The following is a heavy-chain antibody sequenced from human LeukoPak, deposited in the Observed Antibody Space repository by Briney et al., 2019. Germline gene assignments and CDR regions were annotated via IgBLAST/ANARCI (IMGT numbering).Heavy chain of an antibody. Sequence: ASVKVSCKASGYTFTGYYMHWVRQAPGQGLEWMGWINPNSGGTNYAQKFQGRVTMTRDTSISTAYMELSRLRSDDTAVYYCARGVGDFWSGYYKDYFDYWGQGTLVTVSS. J-gene: IGHJ4*02. CDR1: GYTFTGYY. CDR2: INPNSGGT. CDR3: ARGVGDFWSGYYKDYFDY. D-gene: IGHD3-3*01. V-gene: IGHV1-2*02.